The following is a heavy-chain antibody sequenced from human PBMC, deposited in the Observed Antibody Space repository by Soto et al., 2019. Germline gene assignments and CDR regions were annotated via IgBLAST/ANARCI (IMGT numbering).Heavy chain of an antibody. V-gene: IGHV4-59*01. Sequence: SETPSLTCTVCGGSICSYYWSWIRQHPGKGLEWIGYIYYSGSTNYNPSLKSRVTISVDTSKNQFSLKLSSVTAADTAVYYCARELFGRSVWFDPWGQGTLVTVSS. J-gene: IGHJ5*02. D-gene: IGHD3-10*01. CDR2: IYYSGST. CDR1: GGSICSYY. CDR3: ARELFGRSVWFDP.